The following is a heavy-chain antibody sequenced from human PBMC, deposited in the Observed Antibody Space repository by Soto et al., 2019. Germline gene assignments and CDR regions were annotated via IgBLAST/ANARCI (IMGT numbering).Heavy chain of an antibody. D-gene: IGHD6-19*01. CDR2: ISGRGDTI. J-gene: IGHJ4*02. Sequence: GGSLRLSCAASGFTFSDYYMAWIRQAPGKGLEWISYISGRGDTIYYSDSVKGRFTLPRDNTKYSLYLQMNSLSPDDTAVYYCARDKSTGWFENWGQGTLVTVSS. V-gene: IGHV3-11*01. CDR1: GFTFSDYY. CDR3: ARDKSTGWFEN.